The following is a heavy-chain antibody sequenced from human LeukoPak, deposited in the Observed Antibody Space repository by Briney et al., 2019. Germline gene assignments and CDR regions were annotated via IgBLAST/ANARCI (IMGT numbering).Heavy chain of an antibody. CDR2: IRYDGSNK. D-gene: IGHD5-18*01. CDR1: GFTFSSYG. CDR3: ARDVGYRYAQMFFDI. Sequence: GGSLRLSCAASGFTFSSYGMHWVRQAPGKGLEWVAFIRYDGSNKYYADSVKGRFTISRDNSKNSLYLQMNSLRAEDTAMYYCARDVGYRYAQMFFDIWGQGTMVTVSS. V-gene: IGHV3-30*02. J-gene: IGHJ3*02.